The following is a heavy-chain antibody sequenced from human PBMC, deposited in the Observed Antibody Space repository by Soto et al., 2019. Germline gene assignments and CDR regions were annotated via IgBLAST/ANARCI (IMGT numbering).Heavy chain of an antibody. Sequence: SATLSLTCAVHNGSLNGYYCNWIRQPPGKGLEWIGEINHSGTTHFNPSLKSRVAMSVDTSKNQVSLTLKSVTAADAAVYFCARGVGYTYGVSVYWGQGTWVTVSS. CDR2: INHSGTT. J-gene: IGHJ4*02. CDR1: NGSLNGYY. D-gene: IGHD5-18*01. CDR3: ARGVGYTYGVSVY. V-gene: IGHV4-34*01.